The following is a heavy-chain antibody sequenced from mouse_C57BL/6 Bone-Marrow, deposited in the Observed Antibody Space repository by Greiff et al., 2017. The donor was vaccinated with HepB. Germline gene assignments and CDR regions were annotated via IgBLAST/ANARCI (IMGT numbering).Heavy chain of an antibody. D-gene: IGHD1-1*01. J-gene: IGHJ1*03. CDR3: ARPALLYGSSYYWYFDV. V-gene: IGHV1-54*01. CDR1: GYAFTNYL. Sequence: LEESGAELVRPGTSVKVSCKASGYAFTNYLIEWVKQRPGQGLEWIGVINPGSGGTNYNEKFKGKATLTADKSSSTAYMQLSSLTSEDSAVYFCARPALLYGSSYYWYFDVWGTGTTVTVSS. CDR2: INPGSGGT.